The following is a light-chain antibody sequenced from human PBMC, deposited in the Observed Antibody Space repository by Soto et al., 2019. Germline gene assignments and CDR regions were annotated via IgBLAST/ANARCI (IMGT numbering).Light chain of an antibody. J-gene: IGKJ5*01. V-gene: IGKV3-15*01. Sequence: EIVMTQSPATLSVSPGERVTLSCRASQSVRTNLTWYQQKPGQAPRVLIYGASTRATGLPARFSGSGSGTDFNLTISSLQSEDFAVYYCQQYNSWPPITFGEGTRLEIK. CDR1: QSVRTN. CDR3: QQYNSWPPIT. CDR2: GAS.